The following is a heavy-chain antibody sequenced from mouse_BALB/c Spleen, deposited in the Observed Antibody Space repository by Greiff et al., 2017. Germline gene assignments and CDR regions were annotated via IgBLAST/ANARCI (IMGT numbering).Heavy chain of an antibody. V-gene: IGHV1-69*02. J-gene: IGHJ4*01. CDR2: IYPSDSYT. D-gene: IGHD2-3*01. CDR3: TRGWLLLYAMDY. Sequence: QVQLKQPGAELVRPGASVKLSCKASGYTFTSYWINWVKQRPGQGLEWIGNIYPSDSYTNYNQKSKDKATLTVDKSSSTAYMQLSSPTSEDSAVYYCTRGWLLLYAMDYWGQGTSVTVSS. CDR1: GYTFTSYW.